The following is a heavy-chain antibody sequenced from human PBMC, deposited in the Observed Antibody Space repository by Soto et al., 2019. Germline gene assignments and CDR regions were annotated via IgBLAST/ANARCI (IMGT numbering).Heavy chain of an antibody. CDR2: IYNTGKT. CDR3: ARDSRSTANWIDP. CDR1: GDSLKIGGYY. Sequence: PSETLYLTCTVSGDSLKIGGYYWTCIRQHPGKGLEWMGYIYNTGKTYYNPSLESRLTMSVDTSKNQFSLKLSSVTAADTGVYYWARDSRSTANWIDPWGQGTPVTVSS. D-gene: IGHD6-13*01. J-gene: IGHJ5*02. V-gene: IGHV4-31*03.